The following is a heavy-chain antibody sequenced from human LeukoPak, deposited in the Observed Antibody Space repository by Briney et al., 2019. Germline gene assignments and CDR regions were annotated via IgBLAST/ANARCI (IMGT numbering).Heavy chain of an antibody. D-gene: IGHD1-1*01. V-gene: IGHV6-1*01. CDR1: GDSVSSNNAA. CDR2: TYYRSKRFN. J-gene: IGHJ4*02. CDR3: ARSGPSGTLDY. Sequence: SQTLSLTCAISGDSVSSNNAAWNCIRQSPSRGLEWLGRTYYRSKRFNDYAVSVKSRIIINPDTSKNQFSLQLNSVTPDDTAVYYCARSGPSGTLDYWGQGTLVTVSS.